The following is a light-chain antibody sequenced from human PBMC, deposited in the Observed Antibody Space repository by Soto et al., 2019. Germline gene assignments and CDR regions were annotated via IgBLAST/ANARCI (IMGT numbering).Light chain of an antibody. V-gene: IGKV3-20*01. CDR1: QSVSSSF. CDR2: GAS. Sequence: EFVLTQSPGTLSLSPGVRATLSCRASQSVSSSFLAWYQQKPGQAPRILIYGASTRATGIPDRFSGSGSGTYVTLTISRLEPEDFSVYYCQQYGNSPPLTFGGGTKVEIK. J-gene: IGKJ4*01. CDR3: QQYGNSPPLT.